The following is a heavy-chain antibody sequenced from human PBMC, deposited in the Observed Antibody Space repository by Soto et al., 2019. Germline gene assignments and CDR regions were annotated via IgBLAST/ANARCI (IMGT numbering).Heavy chain of an antibody. CDR2: IYYSGSS. J-gene: IGHJ6*02. V-gene: IGHV4-31*03. CDR3: VVVRVGYGMDV. Sequence: QVQLQESGPGLVKPSQTLSLTCTVSGGSISSGGYYWSWIRQHPGKGLEWFGYIYYSGSSYYNPSLKSRVTISVDTSKNQFSLKLSSVTAADTAVYYCVVVRVGYGMDVWGQGTTVTVSS. D-gene: IGHD3-22*01. CDR1: GGSISSGGYY.